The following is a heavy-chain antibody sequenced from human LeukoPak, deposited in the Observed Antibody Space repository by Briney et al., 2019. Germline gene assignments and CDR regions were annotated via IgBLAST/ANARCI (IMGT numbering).Heavy chain of an antibody. V-gene: IGHV4-34*01. D-gene: IGHD2-2*01. Sequence: SETLSLTCAVYGGSFSGYYWSWIRQPPGKGLEWIGEINHSGSTNYNPSLKSRVTISVDTSKNQFFLKLSSVTAADTAVYYCARGNRYCSSTSCYDYFDYWGQGTLVTVSS. CDR3: ARGNRYCSSTSCYDYFDY. CDR1: GGSFSGYY. CDR2: INHSGST. J-gene: IGHJ4*02.